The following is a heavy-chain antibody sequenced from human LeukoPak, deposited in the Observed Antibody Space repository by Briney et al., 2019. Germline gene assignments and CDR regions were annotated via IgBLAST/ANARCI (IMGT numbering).Heavy chain of an antibody. CDR3: ASGRSLLVGATVFDY. V-gene: IGHV1-69*13. Sequence: SVKVSCKASGGTFSSYAISWVQQAPGQGLEWMGGIIPIFGTANYAQKFQGRVTITADESTSTAYMELSSLRSEDTAVYYCASGRSLLVGATVFDYWGQGTLVTVSS. J-gene: IGHJ4*02. CDR1: GGTFSSYA. CDR2: IIPIFGTA. D-gene: IGHD1-26*01.